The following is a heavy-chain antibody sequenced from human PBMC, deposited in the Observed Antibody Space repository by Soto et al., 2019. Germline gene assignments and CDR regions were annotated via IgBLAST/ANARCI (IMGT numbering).Heavy chain of an antibody. V-gene: IGHV3-23*01. J-gene: IGHJ4*02. CDR2: ISSSGSST. CDR3: AQPRIAARHYFDC. CDR1: GFTFSSYA. Sequence: EVQLLESGGGLVQPGGSLRLSCAASGFTFSSYAMSWVRQAPGKGLEWVSAISSSGSSTYYADSVKGRFTISRDNSKNTLYLQMNSLRAEDTDVYFCAQPRIAARHYFDCWGQGTLVTVSS. D-gene: IGHD6-6*01.